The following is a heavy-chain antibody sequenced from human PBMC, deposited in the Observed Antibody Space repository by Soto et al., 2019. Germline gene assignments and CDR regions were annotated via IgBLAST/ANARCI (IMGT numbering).Heavy chain of an antibody. J-gene: IGHJ6*03. V-gene: IGHV5-51*01. CDR2: IYPGDSDT. D-gene: IGHD1-1*01. CDR1: GYSFTSYW. CDR3: ARQGYNWNRRDYYFLDF. Sequence: GESLKISCKGSGYSFTSYWIGWVRQMPGKGLEWMGIIYPGDSDTRYSPSFQGQVTISADKSISTAYLQWSSLKASDTAMYYCARQGYNWNRRDYYFLDFRGKRTTVTVSS.